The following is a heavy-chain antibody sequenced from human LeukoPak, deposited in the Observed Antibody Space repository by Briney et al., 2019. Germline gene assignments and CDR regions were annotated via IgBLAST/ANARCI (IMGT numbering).Heavy chain of an antibody. CDR2: ISSSSSYI. Sequence: GGSLRLSCAASGFTFSSYSMNWVRQAPGKGLEWVSSISSSSSYIYYADSVKGRFTISTDNAKNSLYLQMNSLRAEDTAVYYCARGYSSGWSYFDYWGQGTLVTVSP. V-gene: IGHV3-21*01. CDR3: ARGYSSGWSYFDY. CDR1: GFTFSSYS. D-gene: IGHD6-19*01. J-gene: IGHJ4*02.